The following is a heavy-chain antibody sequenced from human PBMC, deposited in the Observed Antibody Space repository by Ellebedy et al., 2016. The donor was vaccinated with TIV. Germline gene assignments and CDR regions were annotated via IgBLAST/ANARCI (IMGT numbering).Heavy chain of an antibody. Sequence: AASVKVSCKASGYTFTQYAIHWLRQARGQGLEWLGWINVADGKTKYLQKVQDRVTLTRDTSANTAYMHLSGLTSEDSGIYYCARDALGYCSGGSCTNSWFDPWGRGTLVTVSS. J-gene: IGHJ5*02. D-gene: IGHD2-15*01. CDR2: INVADGKT. CDR1: GYTFTQYA. V-gene: IGHV1-3*01. CDR3: ARDALGYCSGGSCTNSWFDP.